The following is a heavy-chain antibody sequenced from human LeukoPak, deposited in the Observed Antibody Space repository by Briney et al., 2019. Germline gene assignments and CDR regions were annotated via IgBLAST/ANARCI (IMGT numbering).Heavy chain of an antibody. CDR1: GFTVSSNY. CDR3: ARGYCSGGSCFFDAFDI. V-gene: IGHV3-66*01. D-gene: IGHD2-15*01. J-gene: IGHJ3*02. Sequence: GGSLRLSCAASGFTVSSNYMSWVRQAPGKGLEWVSVIYSGGSTYYADSVKGRFTISRDNSKNTLYLQMNSLRAEDTAVYYCARGYCSGGSCFFDAFDIWGQGTMGTVSS. CDR2: IYSGGST.